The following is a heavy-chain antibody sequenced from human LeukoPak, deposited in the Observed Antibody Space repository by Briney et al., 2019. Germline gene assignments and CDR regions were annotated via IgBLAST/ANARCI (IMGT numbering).Heavy chain of an antibody. CDR1: GFTFSRYA. V-gene: IGHV3-30-3*01. Sequence: GGSLRLSCAASGFTFSRYAIHWVRQPPGKGLEWVAAISYDGSDKYYSESVKGRSTMSRDNSNNMVYLLMDNLGAEDTAVYFWAREPRDYSGGWFDPWGQGTLVTVSS. J-gene: IGHJ5*02. CDR3: AREPRDYSGGWFDP. D-gene: IGHD1-26*01. CDR2: ISYDGSDK.